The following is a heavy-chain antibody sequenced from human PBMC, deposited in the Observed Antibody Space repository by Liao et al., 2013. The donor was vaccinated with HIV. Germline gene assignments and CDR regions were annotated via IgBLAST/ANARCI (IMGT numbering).Heavy chain of an antibody. CDR1: GGSISSSSYY. CDR2: IYTSGTT. V-gene: IGHV4-39*07. D-gene: IGHD2-15*01. CDR3: ARDGYCSGGSCSVGDAFDI. Sequence: QVQLQESGSGLVKPSETLSLTCTVSGGSISSSSYYWGWIRQPPGKGLEWIGSIYTSGTTNYNPSLKSRVTISVDTSKNQFSLKLSSMTAADTAVYYCARDGYCSGGSCSVGDAFDIWGQGTMVTVSS. J-gene: IGHJ3*02.